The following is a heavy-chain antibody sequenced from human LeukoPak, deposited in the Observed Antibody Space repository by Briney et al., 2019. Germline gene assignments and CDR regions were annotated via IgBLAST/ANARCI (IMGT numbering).Heavy chain of an antibody. Sequence: PVGSLRLSCAASGFTFGDSGMHWVRQAPGKGLEWLSLIRGDRVTRFYADSVKGRFSISRDNSRNSLYLQMDGLRTEDTALYYCVKDHPVLSFWGKGVLVTVSS. CDR2: IRGDRVTR. V-gene: IGHV3-43*02. CDR1: GFTFGDSG. D-gene: IGHD3-16*02. CDR3: VKDHPVLSF. J-gene: IGHJ6*04.